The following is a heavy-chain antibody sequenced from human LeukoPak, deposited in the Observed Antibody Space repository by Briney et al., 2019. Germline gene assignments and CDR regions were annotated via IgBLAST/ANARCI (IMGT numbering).Heavy chain of an antibody. CDR2: IIPILGIA. J-gene: IGHJ4*02. V-gene: IGHV1-69*04. CDR3: ARTYSYVHVLDY. Sequence: ASVKVSCKASGGTFSSYAISWVRQAPGQGLEWMGRIIPILGIANYAQKFQGRVTITADKSTSTAYMELSSLRSEDTAVYYCARTYSYVHVLDYWGQGTLVTVSS. D-gene: IGHD5-18*01. CDR1: GGTFSSYA.